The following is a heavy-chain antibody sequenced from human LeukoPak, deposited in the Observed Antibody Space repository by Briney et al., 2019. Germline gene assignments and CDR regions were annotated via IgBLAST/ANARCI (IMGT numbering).Heavy chain of an antibody. V-gene: IGHV3-7*01. CDR2: INGDGSEN. Sequence: PGGSLRLSCAASGFTLNNYWMNWVRQAPGKGLEWVANINGDGSENHSVDSVKGRFTISRDNAKNSLYLQMNSLRGEDTAVYYCARKGGIYCNDGCFHDAFDIWGQGTTVTVSS. CDR1: GFTLNNYW. D-gene: IGHD2/OR15-2a*01. CDR3: ARKGGIYCNDGCFHDAFDI. J-gene: IGHJ3*02.